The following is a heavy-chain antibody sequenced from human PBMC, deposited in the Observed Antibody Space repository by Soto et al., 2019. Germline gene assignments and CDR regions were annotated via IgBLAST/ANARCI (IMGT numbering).Heavy chain of an antibody. CDR3: AKAPYPAPLLYGDYGPYFDY. CDR2: ISGSGGST. Sequence: GGSLRLSCAASGFTFSSYAMSWVRQAPGKGLEWVSAISGSGGSTYYADSVKGRFTISRDNSKNTLYLQMNSLRAEDTAVYYCAKAPYPAPLLYGDYGPYFDYWGQGTLVTVSS. D-gene: IGHD4-17*01. V-gene: IGHV3-23*01. J-gene: IGHJ4*02. CDR1: GFTFSSYA.